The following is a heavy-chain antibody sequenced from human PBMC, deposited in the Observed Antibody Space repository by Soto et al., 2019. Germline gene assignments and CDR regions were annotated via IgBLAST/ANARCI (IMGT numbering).Heavy chain of an antibody. J-gene: IGHJ4*02. CDR1: GGTFSSYA. Sequence: QVQLVQSGAEVKKPGSSVKVSCKASGGTFSSYAISWVRQAPGQGLEWMGGMIPIFGTANYAQKFQGRVTITADKSTSTAYMELSSLRSEDTAVYYCARVLGDFWSGYYTGHFDYWGQGTLVTVSS. CDR2: MIPIFGTA. CDR3: ARVLGDFWSGYYTGHFDY. D-gene: IGHD3-3*01. V-gene: IGHV1-69*06.